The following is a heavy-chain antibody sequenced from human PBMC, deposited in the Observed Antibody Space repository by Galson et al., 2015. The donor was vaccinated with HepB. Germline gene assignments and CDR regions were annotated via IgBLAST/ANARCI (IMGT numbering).Heavy chain of an antibody. J-gene: IGHJ4*02. D-gene: IGHD6-13*01. Sequence: SLRLSCAASGFTFSGSAMHWVRQAPGKGLEWVGRIRGKANSYATAYAASVKVRITITRNDSKNTADLQMNSLKTEDTAVYYCTRATVKYSSSWYFDYWGQGTLVTVSS. V-gene: IGHV3-73*01. CDR3: TRATVKYSSSWYFDY. CDR1: GFTFSGSA. CDR2: IRGKANSYAT.